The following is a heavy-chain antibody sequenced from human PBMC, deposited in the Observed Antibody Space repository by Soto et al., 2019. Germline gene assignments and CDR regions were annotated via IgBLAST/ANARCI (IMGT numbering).Heavy chain of an antibody. CDR3: ARAGLLLDY. D-gene: IGHD1-26*01. V-gene: IGHV3-33*01. J-gene: IGHJ4*02. CDR1: GFTFSSYG. Sequence: QVQLVESEGGVVQPGRSLRLSCAASGFTFSSYGMHWVRQAPGKGLEWVAVIWYGGSDKYYADSVKGRFTISRDNSKNTLYLQMNSLSAEDTAVYYCARAGLLLDYWGQGTLVTVSS. CDR2: IWYGGSDK.